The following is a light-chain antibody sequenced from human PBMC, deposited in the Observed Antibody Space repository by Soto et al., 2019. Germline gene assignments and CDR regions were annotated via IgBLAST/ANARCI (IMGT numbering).Light chain of an antibody. Sequence: QSVLTQPRSVSGSPGQSVTISCSGSSSDFGDYDYVSWYQQHPGKAPTLLIYDVTKRPSGVPDRFSGSKSGDTASLTISRLQAGDEGNYYCCSYVGRNTLYVFGTGTKVTVL. CDR2: DVT. CDR3: CSYVGRNTLYV. J-gene: IGLJ1*01. CDR1: SSDFGDYDY. V-gene: IGLV2-11*01.